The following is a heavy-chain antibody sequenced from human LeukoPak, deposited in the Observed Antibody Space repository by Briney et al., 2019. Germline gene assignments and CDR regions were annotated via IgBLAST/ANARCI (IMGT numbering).Heavy chain of an antibody. CDR3: ARGEVYYYGSGSYYKPNYYMDV. CDR1: GYTFTGYY. D-gene: IGHD3-10*01. J-gene: IGHJ6*03. V-gene: IGHV1-46*01. CDR2: INPSGGST. Sequence: GASVKVSCKASGYTFTGYYMHWVRQAPGQGLEWMGIINPSGGSTSYAQKFQGRVTMTRDTSTSTVYMELSSLRSEDTAVYYCARGEVYYYGSGSYYKPNYYMDVWGKGTTVTISS.